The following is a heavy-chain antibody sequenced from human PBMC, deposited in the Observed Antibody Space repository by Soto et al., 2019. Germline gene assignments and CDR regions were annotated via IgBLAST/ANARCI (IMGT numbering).Heavy chain of an antibody. CDR3: ARGRITIFGVVIVWSYIDY. J-gene: IGHJ4*01. D-gene: IGHD3-3*01. V-gene: IGHV4-30-4*01. Sequence: PSETLSLTCTVSGGSISSGDYYWIWIRQPPGKGLEWIGYIYYSGSTYYNPPLKSRVTISVDTSKNQFSLKLSSVTAAGTAVYYCARGRITIFGVVIVWSYIDYWGQGTLVTVSS. CDR1: GGSISSGDYY. CDR2: IYYSGST.